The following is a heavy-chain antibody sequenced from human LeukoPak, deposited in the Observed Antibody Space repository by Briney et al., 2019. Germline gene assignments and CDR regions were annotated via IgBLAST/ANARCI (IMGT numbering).Heavy chain of an antibody. D-gene: IGHD3-22*01. J-gene: IGHJ4*02. Sequence: PGRSLRLSCAASGXTFSSYGMHWVRQAPGKELEWVAVIWYDGSNKYYADSVKGRFTISRDNSKNTMYLQMNSLRAEDTAVYYCARDSPDSSGYFGYWGQGTLVTVSS. CDR3: ARDSPDSSGYFGY. V-gene: IGHV3-33*01. CDR2: IWYDGSNK. CDR1: GXTFSSYG.